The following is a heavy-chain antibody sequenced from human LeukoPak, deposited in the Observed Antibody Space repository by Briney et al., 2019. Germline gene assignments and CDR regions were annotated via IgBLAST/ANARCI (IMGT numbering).Heavy chain of an antibody. CDR2: ITGSAGST. D-gene: IGHD6-6*01. CDR3: AKAFREYASSSYSSFDI. CDR1: GFTFSGYA. V-gene: IGHV3-23*01. Sequence: GGSLRLSCAGSGFTFSGYAMSWVRQAPGKGPDWVSTITGSAGSTHYADSVKGRFTISRDNSKNILYLQMNSLSTEDTAIYYCAKAFREYASSSYSSFDIWGQGTMVTVSS. J-gene: IGHJ3*02.